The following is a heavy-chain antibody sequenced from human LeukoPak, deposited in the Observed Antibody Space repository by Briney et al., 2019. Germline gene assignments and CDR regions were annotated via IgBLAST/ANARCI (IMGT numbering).Heavy chain of an antibody. V-gene: IGHV3-30-3*01. J-gene: IGHJ4*02. CDR2: ISYDGSKT. Sequence: GRSLRLSCSASGFTFSSNAMHWVRQAPGKGLEWVVVISYDGSKTYYADSVKDRFTISRDNSKNTLYLQMNSLRAEDTAVYYCAGYSSSWSSFDYWGQGTLVTVSS. D-gene: IGHD6-13*01. CDR1: GFTFSSNA. CDR3: AGYSSSWSSFDY.